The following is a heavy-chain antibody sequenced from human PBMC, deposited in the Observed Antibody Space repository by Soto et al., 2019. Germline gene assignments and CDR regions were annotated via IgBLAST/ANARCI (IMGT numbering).Heavy chain of an antibody. CDR1: GYTFTGYY. J-gene: IGHJ6*02. Sequence: ASFEVACKGSGYTFTGYYMHWVRQAPGQGLEWMGWINPNSGGTNYAQKFQGWVTMTRDTSISTAYMELSRLRSDDTAVDYCARDAAEYYYDRSGYPGWLDVGGQ. CDR2: INPNSGGT. V-gene: IGHV1-2*04. D-gene: IGHD3-22*01. CDR3: ARDAAEYYYDRSGYPGWLDV.